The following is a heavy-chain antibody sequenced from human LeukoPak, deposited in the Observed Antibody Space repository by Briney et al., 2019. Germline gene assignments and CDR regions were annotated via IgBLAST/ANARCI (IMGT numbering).Heavy chain of an antibody. Sequence: GGSLRLSCAASGFTFSSYAMSWVRQAPGKGLEWVSAISGSGISTYYAESVRGRFTVSRDNPKNTLYLHMTSLRAEDTAAYYCAKDRWGVYEHCCEPFDYWGQGTLVTVSS. CDR2: ISGSGIST. J-gene: IGHJ4*02. V-gene: IGHV3-23*01. D-gene: IGHD2-21*01. CDR1: GFTFSSYA. CDR3: AKDRWGVYEHCCEPFDY.